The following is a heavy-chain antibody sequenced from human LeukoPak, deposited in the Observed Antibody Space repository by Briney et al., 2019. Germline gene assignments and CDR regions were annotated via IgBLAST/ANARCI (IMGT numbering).Heavy chain of an antibody. V-gene: IGHV1-69*04. Sequence: SVTVSCKASGGTFSSYTISWVRQAPGQGLEWMGRIIPILGIANYAQKFQGRVTITADKSTSTAYMELSSLRSEDTAVYFFAREASSGWYLGYWGQGTLVTVSS. J-gene: IGHJ4*02. CDR2: IIPILGIA. CDR3: AREASSGWYLGY. CDR1: GGTFSSYT. D-gene: IGHD6-19*01.